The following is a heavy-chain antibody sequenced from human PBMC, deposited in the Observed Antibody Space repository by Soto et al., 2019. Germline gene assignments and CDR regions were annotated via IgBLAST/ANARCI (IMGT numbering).Heavy chain of an antibody. CDR1: GFTFRSYA. V-gene: IGHV3-23*01. D-gene: IGHD3-9*01. CDR2: ISGVGRT. Sequence: EVQLLESGGGLVQPGGSLRLSCAASGFTFRSYAMTWVRQSPGKGLEWVSAISGVGRTFYADSVKGRFTISRDNSKNTVYLQMDGLQAEDAALYYCARDGRLGQYFDWLYADYWGQGTLVTVST. J-gene: IGHJ4*02. CDR3: ARDGRLGQYFDWLYADY.